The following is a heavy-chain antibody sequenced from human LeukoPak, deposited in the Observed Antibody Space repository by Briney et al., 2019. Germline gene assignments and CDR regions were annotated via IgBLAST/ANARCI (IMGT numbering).Heavy chain of an antibody. J-gene: IGHJ6*02. D-gene: IGHD5-18*01. CDR2: IKQDGSEK. Sequence: PGGSLRLSCAASGFTFSSYWMSWVRQAPGKGLEWVATIKQDGSEKYYVDSVKGRFTISRDNAKNSLYLQMNSLRAEDTAVYYCARDGSRHSYGRGHYYYGMDVWGQGTTVTVSS. CDR1: GFTFSSYW. V-gene: IGHV3-7*01. CDR3: ARDGSRHSYGRGHYYYGMDV.